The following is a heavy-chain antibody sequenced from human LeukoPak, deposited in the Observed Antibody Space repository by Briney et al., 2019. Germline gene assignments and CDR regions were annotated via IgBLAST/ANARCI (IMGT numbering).Heavy chain of an antibody. CDR3: ARDFWSGYVDAFDI. J-gene: IGHJ3*02. CDR1: GYTFTSYY. CDR2: INPNSGGT. V-gene: IGHV1-2*02. D-gene: IGHD3-3*01. Sequence: GASLKVSCKASGYTFTSYYMHWVRQAPGQGLEWMGWINPNSGGTNYAQKFQGRVTMTRDTSISTAYMELSRLRSDDTAVYYCARDFWSGYVDAFDIWGQGTMVTVSS.